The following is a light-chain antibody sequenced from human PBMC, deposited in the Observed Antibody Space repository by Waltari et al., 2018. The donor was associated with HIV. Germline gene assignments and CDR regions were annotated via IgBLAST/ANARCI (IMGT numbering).Light chain of an antibody. Sequence: QSVLTQPPSASGTPGQTATISCSGSSSNIGTDNVYWYHQLPGMTPTLLIYKNYQRPSGVPERFAGSKYGTSASRAIGGLRSEDEADYYCVGWDGSLSGYVFGAGTKVTVL. CDR3: VGWDGSLSGYV. CDR1: SSNIGTDN. V-gene: IGLV1-47*01. J-gene: IGLJ1*01. CDR2: KNY.